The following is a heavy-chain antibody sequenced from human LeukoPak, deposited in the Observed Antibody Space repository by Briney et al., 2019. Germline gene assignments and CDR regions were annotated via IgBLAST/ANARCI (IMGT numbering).Heavy chain of an antibody. CDR3: ASGGNFDSFDY. D-gene: IGHD3-9*01. CDR2: IYYSGST. CDR1: GGSISSSSYY. Sequence: SETLSLTCTVSGGSISSSSYYWGWIRQPPGKGLEWIGSIYYSGSTYYNPSLKSRVTISVDTSKNQFSLKLSSVTAADTAVYYCASGGNFDSFDYWGQGTLVTVSS. V-gene: IGHV4-39*01. J-gene: IGHJ4*02.